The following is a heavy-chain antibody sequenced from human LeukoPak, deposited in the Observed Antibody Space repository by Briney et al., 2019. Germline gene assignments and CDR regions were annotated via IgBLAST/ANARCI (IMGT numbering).Heavy chain of an antibody. V-gene: IGHV4-59*01. D-gene: IGHD6-6*01. CDR3: ARVGIAARKYFDY. Sequence: SETLFLTCTVSGGSISSYYWSWIRQPPGKGLEWIGYIYYSGSTNYNPSLKSRVTISVDTSKNQFSLKLSSVTAADTAVYYCARVGIAARKYFDYWGQGTLVTVSS. J-gene: IGHJ4*02. CDR2: IYYSGST. CDR1: GGSISSYY.